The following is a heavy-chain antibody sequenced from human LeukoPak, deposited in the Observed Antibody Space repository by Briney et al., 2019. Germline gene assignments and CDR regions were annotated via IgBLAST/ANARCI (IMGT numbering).Heavy chain of an antibody. CDR1: GNTFTSYY. D-gene: IGHD5-24*01. Sequence: GASVKVSCKASGNTFTSYYMHWVRQAPGQGLEWMGIINPSGGSTSYAQKFQGRVTMTRDTSTSTVYMELSSLRSEDTAVYYCARGDGYNYLDDAFDIWGQGTMVTVSS. CDR3: ARGDGYNYLDDAFDI. V-gene: IGHV1-46*01. J-gene: IGHJ3*02. CDR2: INPSGGST.